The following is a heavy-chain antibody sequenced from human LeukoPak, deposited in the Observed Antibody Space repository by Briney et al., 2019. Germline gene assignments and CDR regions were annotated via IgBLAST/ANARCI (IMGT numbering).Heavy chain of an antibody. J-gene: IGHJ3*02. CDR3: ARDRPTLSDAFDI. CDR2: IYTSGST. CDR1: GGSISSGTYY. V-gene: IGHV4-61*02. D-gene: IGHD6-6*01. Sequence: SQTLSLTCTVSGGSISSGTYYWSWIRQPAGKGLEWIGRIYTSGSTNYNPSLKSRVTISVDTSKNQFSLKLSSVTAADTAVYYCARDRPTLSDAFDIWGQGTMVTVSS.